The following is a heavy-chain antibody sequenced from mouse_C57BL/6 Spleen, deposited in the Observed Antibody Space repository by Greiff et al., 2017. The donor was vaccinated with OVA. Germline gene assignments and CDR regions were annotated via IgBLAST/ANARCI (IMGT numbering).Heavy chain of an antibody. J-gene: IGHJ2*01. CDR2: ISYDGSN. D-gene: IGHD2-3*01. CDR1: GYSIPSGYY. Sequence: VQLQQSGPGLVKPSQSLSLTCSVTGYSIPSGYYWNWIRQFPGNKLEWMGYISYDGSNNYNPSLKNRISITRDTSKNQFFLKLNSVTTEDTATYYCARDPDGYSYYFDYWGQGTTLTVSS. V-gene: IGHV3-6*01. CDR3: ARDPDGYSYYFDY.